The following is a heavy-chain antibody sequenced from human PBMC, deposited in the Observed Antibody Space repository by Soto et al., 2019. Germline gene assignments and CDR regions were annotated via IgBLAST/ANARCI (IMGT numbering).Heavy chain of an antibody. V-gene: IGHV1-69*06. J-gene: IGHJ4*02. CDR3: ARSRXARYYDFWSGYAYYFDY. CDR2: IIPIFGTA. CDR1: GGTFSSYA. Sequence: SVKVSCKASGGTFSSYAISWVRQAPGQGLEWMGGIIPIFGTANYAQKFQGRVTITADKSTSTAYMELSSLRSEDTAVYYCARSRXARYYDFWSGYAYYFDYWGQGTLVTVSS. D-gene: IGHD3-3*01.